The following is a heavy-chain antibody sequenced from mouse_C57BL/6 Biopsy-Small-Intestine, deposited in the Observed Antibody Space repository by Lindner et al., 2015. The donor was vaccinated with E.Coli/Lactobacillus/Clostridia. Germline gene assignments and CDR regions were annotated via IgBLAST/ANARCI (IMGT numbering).Heavy chain of an antibody. CDR2: ISDGGSYT. CDR1: GFIFSSYA. J-gene: IGHJ2*01. D-gene: IGHD4-1*01. Sequence: VQLQESGGGLVKPGGSLKLSCAASGFIFSSYAMSWVRQTPEKRLELVATISDGGSYTYYPDNVKGRFTISRDNAKNNLYLQMSHLKSEDTAMYYCARVNWDVRDYFDYWGQGTTLTVSS. V-gene: IGHV5-4*01. CDR3: ARVNWDVRDYFDY.